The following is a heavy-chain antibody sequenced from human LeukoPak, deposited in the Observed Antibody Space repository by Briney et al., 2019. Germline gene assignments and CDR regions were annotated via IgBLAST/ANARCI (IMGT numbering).Heavy chain of an antibody. CDR2: VQYSGST. V-gene: IGHV4-39*07. Sequence: SETLSLTCTVSGGSISSGDYYWAWIRQPPGQGLEWIGNVQYSGSTYYNPSLKSRVTISVDTSKNQFSLKLSSVTAADTAVYYCARGSGYDFWSGYYTDYWGQGTLVTVSS. J-gene: IGHJ4*02. CDR1: GGSISSGDYY. CDR3: ARGSGYDFWSGYYTDY. D-gene: IGHD3-3*01.